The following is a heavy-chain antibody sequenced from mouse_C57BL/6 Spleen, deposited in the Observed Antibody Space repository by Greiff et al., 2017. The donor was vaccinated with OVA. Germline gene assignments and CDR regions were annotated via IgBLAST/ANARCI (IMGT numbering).Heavy chain of an antibody. CDR1: GYTFTSYW. CDR2: IHPNSGST. J-gene: IGHJ2*01. V-gene: IGHV1-64*01. CDR3: ARSSYDGYFDY. Sequence: QVQLQQPGAELVKPGASVKLSCKASGYTFTSYWMHWVKQRPGQGLEWIGMIHPNSGSTNYNEKFKSKATLTVDKSSSTAYMQLSSLTSEDSAVYYCARSSYDGYFDYWGQGTTLTVSS. D-gene: IGHD2-3*01.